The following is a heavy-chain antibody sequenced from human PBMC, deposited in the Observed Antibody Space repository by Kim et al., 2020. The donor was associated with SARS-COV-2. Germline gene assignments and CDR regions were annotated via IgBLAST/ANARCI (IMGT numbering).Heavy chain of an antibody. CDR2: IFYSGST. V-gene: IGHV4-59*01. CDR3: ARDRRGYDFWSAYYTAAPYCDY. CDR1: GGSISSYF. J-gene: IGHJ4*02. Sequence: SETLSLTCTVSGGSISSYFWSWIRQPPGKGLEWIGYIFYSGSTNYNPSLKSRVTISIDTSKNQFSLKLSSVTAADTAVYYCARDRRGYDFWSAYYTAAPYCDYWGQGTRITVSS. D-gene: IGHD3-3*01.